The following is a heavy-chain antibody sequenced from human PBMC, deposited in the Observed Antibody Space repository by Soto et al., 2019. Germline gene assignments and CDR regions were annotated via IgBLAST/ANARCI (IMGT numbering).Heavy chain of an antibody. CDR3: ARDDTTVLTSGGNDYYYGLDG. D-gene: IGHD4-17*01. CDR2: ISYSGST. J-gene: IGHJ6*02. Sequence: QVQLQESGPGLVKPSQTLSLTCTVSGGSISSGYYYWSWIRQPPGKGLEWIGYISYSGSTYYNPSLKSRLTISLDTSKKQFSLKLSSVTAADTAVYYCARDDTTVLTSGGNDYYYGLDGWGQGNTVTVSS. V-gene: IGHV4-30-4*01. CDR1: GGSISSGYYY.